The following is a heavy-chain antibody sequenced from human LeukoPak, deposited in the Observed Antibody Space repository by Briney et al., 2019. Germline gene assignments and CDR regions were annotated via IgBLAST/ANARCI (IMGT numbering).Heavy chain of an antibody. J-gene: IGHJ4*02. V-gene: IGHV4-59*01. CDR2: IYYTGST. CDR1: GGSISSYY. CDR3: ARAYDFWSGYYVLDY. Sequence: PSETLSLTCTVSGGSISSYYWSWIRQPPGKGLEWIGYIYYTGSTDCNPSLKSRLTMSVDTSKNQFSLKLSSVTAADTAVYHCARAYDFWSGYYVLDYWGQGTLVTVSS. D-gene: IGHD3-3*01.